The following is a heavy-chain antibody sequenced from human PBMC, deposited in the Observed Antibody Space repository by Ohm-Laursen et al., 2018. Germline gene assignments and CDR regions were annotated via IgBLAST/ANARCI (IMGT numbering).Heavy chain of an antibody. CDR3: ARGQLSSGWPKAFDY. D-gene: IGHD6-19*01. Sequence: SLRLSCTASGFTFSSYAMSWVRQAPGKGLEWVSAISGSGGSTYYADSVKGRFTISRDNAKNSLYLQMNSLRADDTAVYYCARGQLSSGWPKAFDYWGQGTLVTVSS. V-gene: IGHV3-23*01. J-gene: IGHJ4*02. CDR2: ISGSGGST. CDR1: GFTFSSYA.